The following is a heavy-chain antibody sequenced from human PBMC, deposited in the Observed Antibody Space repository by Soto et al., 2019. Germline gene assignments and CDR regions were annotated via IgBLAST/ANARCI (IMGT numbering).Heavy chain of an antibody. V-gene: IGHV4-59*01. CDR2: IYYSGST. J-gene: IGHJ4*02. CDR1: GGSISSYY. CDR3: AREGTTVTHYFDY. D-gene: IGHD4-17*01. Sequence: SETLSLTCTVSGGSISSYYWSWIRQPPGKGLEWIGYIYYSGSTNYNPSLKSRVTISVDTSKNQFSLKLSSVTAADTAVYYCAREGTTVTHYFDYWGQGTLVTVS.